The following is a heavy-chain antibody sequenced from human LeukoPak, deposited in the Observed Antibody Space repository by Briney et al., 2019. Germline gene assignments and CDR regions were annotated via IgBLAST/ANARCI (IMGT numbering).Heavy chain of an antibody. CDR3: AREGGFYRPLDY. V-gene: IGHV4-4*02. D-gene: IGHD3-3*01. Sequence: PSETLSLTCGVSGGSVTSTNWWTWVRQRPGKGLEWIGEVHLDGRTNYNPSLKSRLTMSVDLSENHISLKLTSVTAADTAVYYCAREGGFYRPLDYSGQGTLVTVSS. CDR1: GGSVTSTNW. J-gene: IGHJ4*02. CDR2: VHLDGRT.